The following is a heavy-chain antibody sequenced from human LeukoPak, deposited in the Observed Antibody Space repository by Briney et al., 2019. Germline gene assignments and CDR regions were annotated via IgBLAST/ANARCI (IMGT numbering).Heavy chain of an antibody. CDR1: GGTFSSYT. J-gene: IGHJ6*03. CDR3: ARTGYCTNGVCYAYYYYYYMDV. D-gene: IGHD2-8*01. V-gene: IGHV1-69*02. CDR2: IIPILGIA. Sequence: SVKVSCKASGGTFSSYTISWVRQAPGQGLEWMGRIIPILGIANYAQKFQGRVTITADKSTSTAYMELSSLRSEDTAVYYCARTGYCTNGVCYAYYYYYYMDVWGKGTTVTVSS.